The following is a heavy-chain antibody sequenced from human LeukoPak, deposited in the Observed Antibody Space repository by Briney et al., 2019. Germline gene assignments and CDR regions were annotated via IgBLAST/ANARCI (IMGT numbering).Heavy chain of an antibody. Sequence: PGRSLRLSCAASGFTFSSYTRHWVRQAPGEGLEWVAVISYDGSNKYYADSVKGRFTISRDNSKNTLYLQMNSLRAEDTAVYYCARDLGTVRGVINWFDPWGQGTLVTVSS. D-gene: IGHD3-10*01. V-gene: IGHV3-30-3*01. CDR3: ARDLGTVRGVINWFDP. J-gene: IGHJ5*02. CDR2: ISYDGSNK. CDR1: GFTFSSYT.